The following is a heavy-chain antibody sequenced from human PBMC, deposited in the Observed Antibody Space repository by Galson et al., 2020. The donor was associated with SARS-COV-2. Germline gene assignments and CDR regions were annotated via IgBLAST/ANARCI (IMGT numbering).Heavy chain of an antibody. CDR3: ARGRDSSSRPYYYGMDV. J-gene: IGHJ6*02. CDR1: GGSFSGYY. CDR2: INHSGST. D-gene: IGHD6-13*01. Sequence: SETLSLTCAVYGGSFSGYYWSWIRQPPGKGLEWIGEINHSGSTNYNPSLKSRVTISVDTSKNQFSLKLSSVTAADTAVYYCARGRDSSSRPYYYGMDVWGQGTTVTVSS. V-gene: IGHV4-34*01.